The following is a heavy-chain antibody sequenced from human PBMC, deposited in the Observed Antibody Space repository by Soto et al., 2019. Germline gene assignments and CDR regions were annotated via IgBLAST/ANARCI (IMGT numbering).Heavy chain of an antibody. CDR2: IKSKTDGGTT. CDR1: GFTFSGSA. Sequence: PGGSLRLSCAASGFTFSGSAMHWVRQAPGKGLEWVGRIKSKTDGGTTDYAAPVKGRFTISRDDSKNTLYLQMNSLKTEDTAVYYCTTEYYYFISQMPADAFVIWCPGTMVTVSS. CDR3: TTEYYYFISQMPADAFVI. V-gene: IGHV3-15*07. D-gene: IGHD3-16*01. J-gene: IGHJ3*02.